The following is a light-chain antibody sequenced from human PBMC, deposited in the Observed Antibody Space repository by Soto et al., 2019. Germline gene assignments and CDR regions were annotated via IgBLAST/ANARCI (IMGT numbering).Light chain of an antibody. J-gene: IGKJ1*01. V-gene: IGKV3-15*01. CDR2: GAS. Sequence: EIVMTQSPATPSLSPGEKATLSSRASQSVSSNLAWYQQKPGQAPRLLIYGASTRATGIPDRFSGSGSGTEFTFTISSLQSEDLAVYYCQQYNNWPWTFDQGTKVDIK. CDR1: QSVSSN. CDR3: QQYNNWPWT.